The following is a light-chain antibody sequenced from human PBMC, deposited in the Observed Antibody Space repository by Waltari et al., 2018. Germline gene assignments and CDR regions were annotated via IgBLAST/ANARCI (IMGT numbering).Light chain of an antibody. V-gene: IGKV4-1*01. CDR2: WAS. CDR1: QTVLYNSNNKNY. Sequence: DIVMTQSPDSLAVSLGERATINCKSSQTVLYNSNNKNYLAWYQQKPGQPPQLLIYWASTRESGVPDRFSGSGSGTEFTLTISSLQPEDFAVYYCQQHNNWPRTFGQGTQVEIK. CDR3: QQHNNWPRT. J-gene: IGKJ1*01.